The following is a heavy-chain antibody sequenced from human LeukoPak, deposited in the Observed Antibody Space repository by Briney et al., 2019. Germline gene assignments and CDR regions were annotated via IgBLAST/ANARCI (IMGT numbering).Heavy chain of an antibody. CDR3: AKRPANWGSVRYFDY. V-gene: IGHV3-23*01. CDR2: ISGSASST. J-gene: IGHJ4*02. Sequence: GGSLRLSCAASGFTFSSYAMTWVRQAPGKGLEWVSSISGSASSTDYADSVKGRFAISRDNPKNTLYLQMNSLRAEDTAVYYCAKRPANWGSVRYFDYWGQGTLVTVSS. D-gene: IGHD7-27*01. CDR1: GFTFSSYA.